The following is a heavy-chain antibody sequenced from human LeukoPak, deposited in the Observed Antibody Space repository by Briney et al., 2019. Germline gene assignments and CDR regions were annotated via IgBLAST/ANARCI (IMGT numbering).Heavy chain of an antibody. CDR1: GFTFSSYG. Sequence: PGGSLRLSCAASGFTFSSYGMHWVRQAPGKGLEWVAVISYDGSNKYYADSVKGRFTISRDNSKHTLYLQMNSLRAEDTAVYYCAREEQWLVWGYYYYGMDVWGQGTTVTVPS. CDR2: ISYDGSNK. D-gene: IGHD6-19*01. CDR3: AREEQWLVWGYYYYGMDV. J-gene: IGHJ6*02. V-gene: IGHV3-30*03.